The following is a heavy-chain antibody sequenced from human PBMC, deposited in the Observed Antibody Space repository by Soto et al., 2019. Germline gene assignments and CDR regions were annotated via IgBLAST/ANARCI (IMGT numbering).Heavy chain of an antibody. CDR2: ISAYNGNK. Sequence: QVQQVQSGAEVTKPGASLKVACKTSGYTFTNFGISWVRQAPGQGLKWMGWISAYNGNKDYALKFQGRVTMTTDTSTRTAYMDLRSLRSDDTAVYYCARVCSSCPFEYWGQGTLVTVSS. CDR1: GYTFTNFG. J-gene: IGHJ4*02. V-gene: IGHV1-18*01. CDR3: ARVCSSCPFEY. D-gene: IGHD6-13*01.